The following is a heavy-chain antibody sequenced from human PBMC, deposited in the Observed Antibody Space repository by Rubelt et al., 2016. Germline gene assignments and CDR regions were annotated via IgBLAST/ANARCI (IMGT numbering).Heavy chain of an antibody. Sequence: QVQLQQWGAGLLKPSETLSLTCAVYGGSFSGYYWSWIRQPPGKGLEWIGEINHSGSTIYNPSLTSRFTISGATSKNQFYLKLSSMTAADTAVYFCAGSGYSSGWYDYWGQGTLVTVSS. CDR2: INHSGST. J-gene: IGHJ4*02. V-gene: IGHV4-34*01. CDR3: AGSGYSSGWYDY. CDR1: GGSFSGYY. D-gene: IGHD6-19*01.